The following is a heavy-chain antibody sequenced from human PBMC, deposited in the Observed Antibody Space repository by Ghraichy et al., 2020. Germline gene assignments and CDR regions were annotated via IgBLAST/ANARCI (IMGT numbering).Heavy chain of an antibody. CDR2: FDPEDGET. V-gene: IGHV1-24*01. CDR1: GYTLTELS. Sequence: ASVKVSCKVSGYTLTELSMHWVRQAPGKGLEWMGGFDPEDGETIYAQKFQGRVTMTEDTSTDTAYMELSSLRSEDTAVYYCAVPLGTYYSSGWYVNPPRYWGQGTLVTVSS. CDR3: AVPLGTYYSSGWYVNPPRY. D-gene: IGHD6-19*01. J-gene: IGHJ4*02.